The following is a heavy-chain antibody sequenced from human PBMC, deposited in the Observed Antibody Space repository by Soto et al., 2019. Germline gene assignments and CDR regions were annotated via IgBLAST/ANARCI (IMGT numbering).Heavy chain of an antibody. CDR3: ARLPRYNQVPY. CDR1: GGSITSRSYY. V-gene: IGHV4-39*01. J-gene: IGHJ4*01. Sequence: TSETLSLTCTVSGGSITSRSYYWVWIRQPPGKGLEWIGSMSYSENTYQNPSLKSRVTIVTDTSQNQFSLKLSSVTAADTAVYFCARLPRYNQVPYWGHGTLVTVSS. D-gene: IGHD1-20*01. CDR2: MSYSENT.